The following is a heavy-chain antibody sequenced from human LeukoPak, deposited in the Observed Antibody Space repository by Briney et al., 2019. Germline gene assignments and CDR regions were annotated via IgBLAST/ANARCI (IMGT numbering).Heavy chain of an antibody. CDR1: GFTFSSYA. D-gene: IGHD6-25*01. CDR2: ISSSSSYI. CDR3: ARSGYPFYGMDV. V-gene: IGHV3-21*01. J-gene: IGHJ6*02. Sequence: GGSLRLSCAASGFTFSSYAMSWVRQAPGKGLEWVSSISSSSSYIYYADSVKGRFTISRDNAKNSLYLQMNSLRAEDTAVYYCARSGYPFYGMDVWGQGTTVTVSS.